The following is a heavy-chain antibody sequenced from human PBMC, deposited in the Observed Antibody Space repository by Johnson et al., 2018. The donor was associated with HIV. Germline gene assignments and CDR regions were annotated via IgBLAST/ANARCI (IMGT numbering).Heavy chain of an antibody. D-gene: IGHD3-16*01. Sequence: QVQLVESGGGVVQPGRSLRLSCAASGFTFSSYAMHWVRQAPGKGLEWVAVISYDGSNKYYADSVKGRFTISSEHSKNTLYLQMNSLRAEDTAVYYCARPLGPPLWHDAFDIWGQGTMVTVSS. J-gene: IGHJ3*02. CDR2: ISYDGSNK. V-gene: IGHV3-30-3*01. CDR1: GFTFSSYA. CDR3: ARPLGPPLWHDAFDI.